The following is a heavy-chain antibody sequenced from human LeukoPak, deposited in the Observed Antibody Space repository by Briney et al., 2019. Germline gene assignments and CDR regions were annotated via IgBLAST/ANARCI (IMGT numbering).Heavy chain of an antibody. J-gene: IGHJ4*02. CDR1: GDSISSASYY. CDR3: ARRAWGYSSSWDFDY. V-gene: IGHV4-39*01. D-gene: IGHD6-13*01. CDR2: IYYSGST. Sequence: SETLSLTCTVSGDSISSASYYWDWIRQPPGKGLEWIGSIYYSGSTYSNPSLKSRVTMSVDTSKNQFFLRLSSVTASDTAVYYCARRAWGYSSSWDFDYWGQGTRVTVSS.